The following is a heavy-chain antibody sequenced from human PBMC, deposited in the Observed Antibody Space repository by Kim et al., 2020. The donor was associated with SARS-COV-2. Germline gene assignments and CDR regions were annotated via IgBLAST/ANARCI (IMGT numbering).Heavy chain of an antibody. V-gene: IGHV3-53*01. CDR2: SGGSK. Sequence: SGGSKYYADSVKGRFTNSRDNSKNTLYLQMNGLRAEDTAVYYCARGWFDPWGQGTLVTVSS. CDR3: ARGWFDP. J-gene: IGHJ5*02.